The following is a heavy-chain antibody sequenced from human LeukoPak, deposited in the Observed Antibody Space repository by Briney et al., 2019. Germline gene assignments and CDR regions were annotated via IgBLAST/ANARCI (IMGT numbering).Heavy chain of an antibody. V-gene: IGHV1-46*01. CDR1: GYTFTSYY. J-gene: IGHJ6*02. Sequence: GSVKVSCKASGYTFTSYYMHWVRQAPGQGLEWMGIINPSGGSTSYAQKFQGRVTMTRDTSTSTVYMELSSLRSEDTAVYYCARVKEDIAAAGSAGMDVWGQGTTVTVSS. CDR3: ARVKEDIAAAGSAGMDV. D-gene: IGHD6-13*01. CDR2: INPSGGST.